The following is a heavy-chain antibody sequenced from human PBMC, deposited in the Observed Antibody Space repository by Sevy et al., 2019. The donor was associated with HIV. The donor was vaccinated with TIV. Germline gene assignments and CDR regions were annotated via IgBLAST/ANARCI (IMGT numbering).Heavy chain of an antibody. D-gene: IGHD4-17*01. Sequence: GGSLRLSCAASGFAFTNYYAMHWVRQAPSKGLGWVALISFDESDKYYADSVKGRFTISRDNFKNTLYLQMNSLTTEDTAVYYCARPRANYVDNYFFYAMDVWGQGTTVTVSS. CDR2: ISFDESDK. CDR1: GFAFTNYYA. CDR3: ARPRANYVDNYFFYAMDV. J-gene: IGHJ6*02. V-gene: IGHV3-30-3*01.